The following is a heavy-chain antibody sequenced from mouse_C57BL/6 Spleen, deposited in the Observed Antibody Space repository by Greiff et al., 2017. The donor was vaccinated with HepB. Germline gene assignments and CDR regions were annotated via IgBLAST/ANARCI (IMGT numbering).Heavy chain of an antibody. D-gene: IGHD1-1*01. CDR1: GYTFTSYW. CDR2: INPSSGYT. V-gene: IGHV1-7*01. CDR3: ANYYYEGYFDY. J-gene: IGHJ2*01. Sequence: VQRVESGAELAKPGASVKLSCKASGYTFTSYWMHWVKQRPGQGLEWIGYINPSSGYTKYNQKFKDKATLTADKSSSTAYMQLSSLTYEDSAVYYCANYYYEGYFDYWGQGTTLTVSS.